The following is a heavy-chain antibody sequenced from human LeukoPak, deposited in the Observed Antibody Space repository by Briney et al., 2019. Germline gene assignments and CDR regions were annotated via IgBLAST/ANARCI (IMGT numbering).Heavy chain of an antibody. V-gene: IGHV3-48*03. D-gene: IGHD3-9*01. Sequence: GGSLRLSCAASGFTFSSYEMNWVRQAPGKGLEWVSYISSSGSTIYYADSVKGRFTISRDNAKNSLYLQMNSLRAEDTAVYYCARGQNFDWLLDYYYYVMDVWGQGPTVTVPS. CDR3: ARGQNFDWLLDYYYYVMDV. J-gene: IGHJ6*02. CDR1: GFTFSSYE. CDR2: ISSSGSTI.